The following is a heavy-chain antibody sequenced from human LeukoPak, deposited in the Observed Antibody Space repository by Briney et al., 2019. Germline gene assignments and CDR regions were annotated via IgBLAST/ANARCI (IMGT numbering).Heavy chain of an antibody. CDR2: ISNSGST. Sequence: PSQTLSLTCTVSGGSISSYYWSWIRQPPGKGLEWIGYISNSGSTNYNPSLKSRVTISVDTSKNQFSLKLTSVAAADTAVYYCARDKSLRGRWYGNDYWGQGNLVTVSS. V-gene: IGHV4-59*01. J-gene: IGHJ4*02. D-gene: IGHD6-13*01. CDR1: GGSISSYY. CDR3: ARDKSLRGRWYGNDY.